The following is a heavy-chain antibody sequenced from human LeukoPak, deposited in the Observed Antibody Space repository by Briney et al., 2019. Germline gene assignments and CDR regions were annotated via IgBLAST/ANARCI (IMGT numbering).Heavy chain of an antibody. Sequence: KTSETLSLTCTVSGGSISSSSYYWGWIRQPPGKGLEWIGSIYYSGSTNYNPSLKSRVTISVDTSKNQFSLKLSSVTAADTAVYYCARGGAMSDGFRFDYWGQGTLVTVSS. J-gene: IGHJ4*02. CDR1: GGSISSSSYY. CDR3: ARGGAMSDGFRFDY. V-gene: IGHV4-39*07. D-gene: IGHD5/OR15-5a*01. CDR2: IYYSGST.